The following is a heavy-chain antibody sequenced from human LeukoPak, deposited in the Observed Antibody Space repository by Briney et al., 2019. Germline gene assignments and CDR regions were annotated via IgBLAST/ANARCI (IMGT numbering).Heavy chain of an antibody. CDR2: IDGSGEKT. V-gene: IGHV3-23*01. CDR1: GFTFSNFA. CDR3: ARDDPPSDY. Sequence: GGSLGLSCAASGFTFSNFAIRWVRQVPGKGLEWVSSIDGSGEKTHYPDSVRGRFTVSRDNSKNSLYLQMNSLRAEDTAVYYCARDDPPSDYWGQGTLVTVSS. J-gene: IGHJ4*02.